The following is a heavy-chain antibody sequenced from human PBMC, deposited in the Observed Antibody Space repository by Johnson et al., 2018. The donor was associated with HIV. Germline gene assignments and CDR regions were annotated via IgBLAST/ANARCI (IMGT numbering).Heavy chain of an antibody. CDR2: INSDGSST. CDR3: AKDLVVTAPGAFDI. J-gene: IGHJ3*02. Sequence: VQLVESGGGLVQSGESLRLSCVGSGFTFSTNWMHWVRQAPGKGLVWVSRINSDGSSTSYADSVKGRFTISRDNAKNTLYLQMDSLGAEDTAVYYCAKDLVVTAPGAFDIWGQGTMVTVSS. D-gene: IGHD2-21*02. V-gene: IGHV3-74*01. CDR1: GFTFSTNW.